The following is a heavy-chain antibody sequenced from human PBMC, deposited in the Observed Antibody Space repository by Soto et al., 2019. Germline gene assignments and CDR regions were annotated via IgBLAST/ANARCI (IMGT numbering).Heavy chain of an antibody. J-gene: IGHJ6*02. CDR1: GYTITRNG. CDR2: ISPKSGSI. V-gene: IGHV1-18*01. Sequence: ASVKVSCKTSGYTITRNGISWGRQAPGQGLEWMGWISPKSGSIKYAQKFQGRVIMTTDTSTSTAYMELRSLRSDDTAVYYCVKDRDSNSWPSRDVWGQGTTVTVS. CDR3: VKDRDSNSWPSRDV. D-gene: IGHD3-22*01.